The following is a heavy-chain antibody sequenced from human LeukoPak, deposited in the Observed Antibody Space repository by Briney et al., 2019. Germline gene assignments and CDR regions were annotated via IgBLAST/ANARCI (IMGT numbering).Heavy chain of an antibody. D-gene: IGHD3-10*01. CDR3: AKDFSMVRGVPHR. CDR2: ISGSGGST. V-gene: IGHV3-23*01. Sequence: GRSLRPSCAASGFTFSSYAMSWVRQAPGKGLEWVSAISGSGGSTYYADSVKGRFTISRDNSKNTLYLQMNSLRAEDTAVYYCAKDFSMVRGVPHRWGQGTLVTVSS. J-gene: IGHJ4*02. CDR1: GFTFSSYA.